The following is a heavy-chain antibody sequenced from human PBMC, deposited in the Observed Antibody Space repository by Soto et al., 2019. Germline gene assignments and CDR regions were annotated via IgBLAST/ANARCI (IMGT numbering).Heavy chain of an antibody. J-gene: IGHJ3*02. CDR1: GGSVSSGSYY. D-gene: IGHD1-1*01. CDR2: ISHSGRI. V-gene: IGHV4-34*01. CDR3: ARVERGTATTVVDAFDI. Sequence: QVQLQQWGAGLLKPSETLSLTCAVYGGSVSSGSYYWSWIRQPPGKGLEWIAEISHSGRIHFNPSLKGRVTISVDTSKNQFSLKMSSVTAADTALYYCARVERGTATTVVDAFDIWGQGTMVTVSS.